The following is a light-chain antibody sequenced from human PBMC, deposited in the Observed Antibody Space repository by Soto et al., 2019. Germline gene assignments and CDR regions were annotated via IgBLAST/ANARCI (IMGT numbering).Light chain of an antibody. Sequence: EIVLTQSPGTLSLSPGERATLSCRASQSVSSNYLAWYRRKPGQAPRLLIYGASYRATDIPGRFSGSGSGTDFTLTITRLEPEDFAVYYCQQYGSSPPTFGPGTKVDI. CDR2: GAS. CDR3: QQYGSSPPT. CDR1: QSVSSNY. J-gene: IGKJ3*01. V-gene: IGKV3-20*01.